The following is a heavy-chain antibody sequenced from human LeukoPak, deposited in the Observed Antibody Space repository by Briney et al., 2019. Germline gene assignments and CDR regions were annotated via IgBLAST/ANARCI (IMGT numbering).Heavy chain of an antibody. D-gene: IGHD5-18*01. Sequence: QPGGSLRLSCAASGFTFSSYAMHWVRQAPGKGLEWVAVISYDGSNKYYADSVKGRFTISRDNSKNTLYLQMNSLRAEDTAVYYCAKDVGQTPMATSDYWGQGTLVTVSS. CDR2: ISYDGSNK. J-gene: IGHJ4*01. V-gene: IGHV3-30-3*01. CDR3: AKDVGQTPMATSDY. CDR1: GFTFSSYA.